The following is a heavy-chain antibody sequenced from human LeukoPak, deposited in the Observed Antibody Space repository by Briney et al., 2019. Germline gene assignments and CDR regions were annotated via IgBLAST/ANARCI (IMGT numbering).Heavy chain of an antibody. CDR1: GFIFRSYW. D-gene: IGHD3-22*01. V-gene: IGHV3-7*01. CDR3: ARDRFYYGSSGTDY. Sequence: GGSLRLSCAASGFIFRSYWMSWVRQAPGKGLEWVANIKQDGSEKYYVDSVKGRFTISRDNAKNSLYLQMNSLRAEDTAVYYCARDRFYYGSSGTDYWGQGTLVTVSS. J-gene: IGHJ4*02. CDR2: IKQDGSEK.